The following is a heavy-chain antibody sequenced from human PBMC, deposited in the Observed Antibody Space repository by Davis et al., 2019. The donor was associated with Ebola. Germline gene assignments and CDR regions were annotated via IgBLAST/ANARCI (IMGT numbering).Heavy chain of an antibody. CDR2: IYSGGST. CDR1: GFSFSSNY. CDR3: ARGIGWSYYFDY. V-gene: IGHV3-53*04. J-gene: IGHJ4*02. Sequence: GGSLRLSCAASGFSFSSNYMSWVRQAPGKGLEWVSVIYSGGSTYYADSVKGRFTISRHNSKNTLYLQMNSLRAEDTAVYYCARGIGWSYYFDYWGQGTLVTVSS. D-gene: IGHD6-19*01.